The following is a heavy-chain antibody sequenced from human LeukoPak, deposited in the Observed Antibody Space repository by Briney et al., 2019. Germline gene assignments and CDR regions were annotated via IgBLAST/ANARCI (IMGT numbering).Heavy chain of an antibody. CDR3: ARGSGSSSWLDP. Sequence: GESLKISCKGFGYSLTSYWIAWVRQMPGKGLEWMGIIYPDDSDTRYSPSFQGQVTISADKSISTAYLQWSRLKASDTAMYYCARGSGSSSWLDPWGQGTLVTVSS. CDR2: IYPDDSDT. CDR1: GYSLTSYW. V-gene: IGHV5-51*01. J-gene: IGHJ5*02. D-gene: IGHD3-10*01.